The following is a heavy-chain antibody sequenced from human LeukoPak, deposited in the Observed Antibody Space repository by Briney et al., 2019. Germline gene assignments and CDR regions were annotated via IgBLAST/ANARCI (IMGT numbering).Heavy chain of an antibody. CDR2: IKQDGSEK. D-gene: IGHD6-6*01. CDR3: ARVRIAARPLATDY. J-gene: IGHJ4*02. CDR1: GFSFSSDW. Sequence: VGSLRLSCAASGFSFSSDWMSWVRQAPGKGLEWVANIKQDGSEKYYVDSVKGRFTISRDNAKNSLYLQMNSLRAEDTAVYYCARVRIAARPLATDYWGQGTLVTVSS. V-gene: IGHV3-7*04.